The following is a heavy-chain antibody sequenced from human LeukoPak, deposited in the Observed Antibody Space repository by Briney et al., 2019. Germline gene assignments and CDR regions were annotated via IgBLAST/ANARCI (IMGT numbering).Heavy chain of an antibody. CDR2: INPNSGGT. CDR1: GYTFSGYY. CDR3: ARGYYDSSGYYYFDY. V-gene: IGHV1-2*02. J-gene: IGHJ4*02. D-gene: IGHD3-22*01. Sequence: GASVKVSFKASGYTFSGYYMHWVRQAPGQGLEWMGWINPNSGGTKYTQKFQGRVTMTRDTSISTAYMELSRLRSDDTAVYYCARGYYDSSGYYYFDYWGQGTLVTVSS.